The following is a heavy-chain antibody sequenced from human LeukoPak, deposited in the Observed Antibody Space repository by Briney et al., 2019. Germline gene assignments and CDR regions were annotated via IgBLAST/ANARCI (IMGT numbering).Heavy chain of an antibody. J-gene: IGHJ3*02. CDR1: GFSFSSYS. D-gene: IGHD1-26*01. CDR3: ARRGATRVAFDI. Sequence: GGSLRLSCAASGFSFSSYSMNWVRQAPGKGLEWVSYISWSSSTIHYADSVKGRFTISRDNAKNTLYLQMNSLRAEDTAVYYCARRGATRVAFDIWGQGTMVTVSS. V-gene: IGHV3-48*04. CDR2: ISWSSSTI.